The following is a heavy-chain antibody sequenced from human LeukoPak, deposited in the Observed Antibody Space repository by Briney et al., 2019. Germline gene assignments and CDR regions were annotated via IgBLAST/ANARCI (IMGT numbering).Heavy chain of an antibody. Sequence: ETLSLTCTLSGGSLTTNTFYWGWIRQPPGKGLEWIGTVYYTGITHYNPSLKSRITISVDTSKNHFSLNLTSVTAADTAVYFCARHGILTDHSIRYWGQGLLVSASS. J-gene: IGHJ4*02. CDR3: ARHGILTDHSIRY. CDR1: GGSLTTNTFY. V-gene: IGHV4-39*01. D-gene: IGHD3-9*01. CDR2: VYYTGIT.